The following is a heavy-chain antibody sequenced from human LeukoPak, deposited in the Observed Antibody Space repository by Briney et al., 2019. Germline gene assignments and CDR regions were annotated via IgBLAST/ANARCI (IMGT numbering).Heavy chain of an antibody. V-gene: IGHV1-69*04. CDR2: IIPILGIA. J-gene: IGHJ4*02. CDR3: ARAAAAGTFDY. D-gene: IGHD6-13*01. CDR1: GYTFTGYY. Sequence: SVKVSCKASGYTFTGYYMHWVRQAPGQGLEWMGRIIPILGIANYAQKFQGRVTITADKSTSTAYMELSSLRSEDTAVYYCARAAAAGTFDYWGQGTLVTVSS.